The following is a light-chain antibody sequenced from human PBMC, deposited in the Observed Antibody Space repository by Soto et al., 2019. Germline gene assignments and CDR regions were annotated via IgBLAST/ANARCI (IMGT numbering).Light chain of an antibody. V-gene: IGKV1-39*01. Sequence: DIQMTQSPSSLSASVGDRVTITCRASQNIDSYLNWYQQRPGKAPKLLIHDASSLRSGVPSRFSGSGSGTDFALTINSLQPEDFATIYCQHTYSTPWTFGQGTKVEIK. J-gene: IGKJ1*01. CDR2: DAS. CDR1: QNIDSY. CDR3: QHTYSTPWT.